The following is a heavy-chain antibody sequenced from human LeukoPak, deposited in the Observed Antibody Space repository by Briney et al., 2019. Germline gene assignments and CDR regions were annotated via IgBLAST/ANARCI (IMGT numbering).Heavy chain of an antibody. V-gene: IGHV3-74*01. CDR2: INSDGSST. CDR3: ARDIAVAVADEIH. Sequence: GGSLRLSGAASGFTFSSYWMHWVRQVPGKGLVWVSRINSDGSSTSYADSVKGRFTISRDNAKNTLYLQMNSLRAEDTAVYYCARDIAVAVADEIHWGQGTLVTVSS. CDR1: GFTFSSYW. J-gene: IGHJ4*02. D-gene: IGHD6-19*01.